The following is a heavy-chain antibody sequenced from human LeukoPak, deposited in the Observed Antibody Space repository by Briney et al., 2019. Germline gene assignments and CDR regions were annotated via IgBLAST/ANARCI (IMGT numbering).Heavy chain of an antibody. Sequence: GGSLRLSCAASGFTISSYAMSWVRQAPGKGLEWVSAIHGGGGYTYYAGSVKGRFSISRDNSENTAYLQMNSLRAEDTAVYYCAKGVRPFFYSSGSNLDYWGQGTLVTVSS. J-gene: IGHJ4*02. CDR3: AKGVRPFFYSSGSNLDY. D-gene: IGHD6-19*01. V-gene: IGHV3-23*01. CDR1: GFTISSYA. CDR2: IHGGGGYT.